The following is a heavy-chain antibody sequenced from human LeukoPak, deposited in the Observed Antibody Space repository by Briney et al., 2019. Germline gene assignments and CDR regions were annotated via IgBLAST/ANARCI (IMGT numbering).Heavy chain of an antibody. CDR1: GFPFSSYW. J-gene: IGHJ4*02. Sequence: GGSLRLSCAASGFPFSSYWMHWVRQAPGKGLVWVSRTNSDGSSTSYADSVKGRFTISRDNAKNTLYLQMNSLRAEDTAVYYCARSSVSGWYYSYYFDYWGQGTLVTVSS. D-gene: IGHD6-19*01. V-gene: IGHV3-74*01. CDR2: TNSDGSST. CDR3: ARSSVSGWYYSYYFDY.